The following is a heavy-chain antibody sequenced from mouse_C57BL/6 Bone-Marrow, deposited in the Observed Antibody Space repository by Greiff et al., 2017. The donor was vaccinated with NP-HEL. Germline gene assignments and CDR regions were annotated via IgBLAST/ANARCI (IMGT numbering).Heavy chain of an antibody. CDR1: GYSITSGYY. Sequence: VQLQQSGPGLVKPSQSLSLTCSVTGYSITSGYYWNWIRQFPGNKLEWMGYISYDGSNNYNPSLKNRISITRDTSKNQFFLKLNSVTTEDTATYYCARDGYYGSLDYWGQGTTLTVSS. CDR2: ISYDGSN. V-gene: IGHV3-6*01. D-gene: IGHD1-1*01. CDR3: ARDGYYGSLDY. J-gene: IGHJ2*01.